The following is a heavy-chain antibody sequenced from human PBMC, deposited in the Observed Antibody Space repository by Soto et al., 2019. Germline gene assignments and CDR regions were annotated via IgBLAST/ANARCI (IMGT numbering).Heavy chain of an antibody. D-gene: IGHD3-3*01. CDR2: IYYSGST. CDR3: ARDVQESGPHDYYYYGMDV. V-gene: IGHV4-59*01. J-gene: IGHJ6*02. Sequence: SETLSLTCTVSGGSISSYYWSWIRQPPGKGLEWIGYIYYSGSTNYNPSLKSRVTISVDTSKNQFSLKLSSVTAADTAVYYCARDVQESGPHDYYYYGMDVWGQGATVTVSS. CDR1: GGSISSYY.